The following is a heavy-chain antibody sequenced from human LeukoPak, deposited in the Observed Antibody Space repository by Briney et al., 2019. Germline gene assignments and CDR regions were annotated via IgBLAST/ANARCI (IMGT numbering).Heavy chain of an antibody. CDR1: GVSISSSNSY. V-gene: IGHV4-39*07. Sequence: SETLSLTCTVSGVSISSSNSYWVWTRQPPGKGLEWIGSIYSTGLTYYKPSLKSRLTISLDTSKNQFSLKLTSVTAADTAGYFCASGSSGFDSWGQGTLVTVSS. D-gene: IGHD3-22*01. CDR3: ASGSSGFDS. J-gene: IGHJ4*02. CDR2: IYSTGLT.